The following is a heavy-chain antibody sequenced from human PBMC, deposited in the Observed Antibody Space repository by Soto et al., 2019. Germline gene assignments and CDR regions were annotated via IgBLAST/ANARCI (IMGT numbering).Heavy chain of an antibody. Sequence: QVQLVQSGAEVKKPGSSVKVSCKASGGTFSRCSITWVRQAPGHGLEWIGRIIPIFGIASYAQKFQGRVTITADESTSTAYMELSSLRSDDTAVYYCAREDRDRETGLVPAAIDGMDVWGQGTTVTVSS. CDR1: GGTFSRCS. V-gene: IGHV1-69*08. D-gene: IGHD2-2*01. CDR2: IIPIFGIA. CDR3: AREDRDRETGLVPAAIDGMDV. J-gene: IGHJ6*02.